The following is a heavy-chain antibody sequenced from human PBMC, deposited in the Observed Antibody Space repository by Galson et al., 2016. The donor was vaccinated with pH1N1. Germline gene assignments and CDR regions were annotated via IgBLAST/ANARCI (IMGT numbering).Heavy chain of an antibody. J-gene: IGHJ6*03. Sequence: ETLSLTCTVSGGSLSSSEYYWAWIRQSPATGLAWLGSIYYRGSSYYNPTLNSRVSISVDRSTNQFSLNLSSVTAADTAVYYCTSIIGTTQYYYYMYVWGKGTTVTVSS. CDR2: IYYRGSS. D-gene: IGHD1-7*01. CDR1: GGSLSSSEYY. V-gene: IGHV4-39*07. CDR3: TSIIGTTQYYYYMYV.